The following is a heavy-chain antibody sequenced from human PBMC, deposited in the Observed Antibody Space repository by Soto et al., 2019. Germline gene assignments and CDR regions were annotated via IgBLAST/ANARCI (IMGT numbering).Heavy chain of an antibody. CDR3: GRVPGQLVIAFDI. CDR2: ISYDGSNK. D-gene: IGHD6-6*01. Sequence: QVQLVESGGGVVQPGRSLRLSCAASGFTFSSYAMHWVRQAPGKGLEWVAVISYDGSNKYYADSVKGRFTISRDNSKNTLYRQMNSLRVEDRAVYYWGRVPGQLVIAFDIWGQGTMVTVSS. V-gene: IGHV3-30-3*01. J-gene: IGHJ3*02. CDR1: GFTFSSYA.